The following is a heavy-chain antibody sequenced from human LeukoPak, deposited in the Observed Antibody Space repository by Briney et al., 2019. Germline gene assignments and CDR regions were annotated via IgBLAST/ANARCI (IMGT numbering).Heavy chain of an antibody. CDR1: GDSVSSKSAA. V-gene: IGHV6-1*01. CDR3: ARKGDIGYLDL. J-gene: IGHJ2*01. CDR2: TYYRSKWNY. D-gene: IGHD3-16*02. Sequence: SQTLSLTCAISGDSVSSKSAAWNWLRQSPSRGLEWLGRTYYRSKWNYKYGISVKSRIIINADTSKNQFSLQLNSVTPEDTAVYYCARKGDIGYLDLWGRGTLVTVSS.